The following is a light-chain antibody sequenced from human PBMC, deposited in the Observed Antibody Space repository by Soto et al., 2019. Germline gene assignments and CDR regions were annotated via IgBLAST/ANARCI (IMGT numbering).Light chain of an antibody. J-gene: IGKJ4*01. CDR3: QQSNSFPRT. V-gene: IGKV1-12*01. CDR1: QAVTW. Sequence: DIQMTQSPSFVSASVGDRVTITCRASQAVTWLAWYQQKPGDAPKLLIYAASTLQSGVPSRFSGSGSGTDFTLTIRNLQPEDFATYYCQQSNSFPRTFGGGTKVEIK. CDR2: AAS.